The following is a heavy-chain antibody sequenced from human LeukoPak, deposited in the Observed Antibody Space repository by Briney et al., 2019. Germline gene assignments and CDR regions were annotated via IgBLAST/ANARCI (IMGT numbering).Heavy chain of an antibody. CDR1: GYTFTSYY. Sequence: ASVKVSCKASGYTFTSYYMHWVRQAPGQGLEWMGWINPNSGGTNYAQKFQGRVTMTRDTSISTAYMELSRLRSDDTAVYYCAREVVVVVAATYYYYGMDVWGQGTTVTVSS. J-gene: IGHJ6*02. CDR3: AREVVVVVAATYYYYGMDV. V-gene: IGHV1-2*02. D-gene: IGHD2-15*01. CDR2: INPNSGGT.